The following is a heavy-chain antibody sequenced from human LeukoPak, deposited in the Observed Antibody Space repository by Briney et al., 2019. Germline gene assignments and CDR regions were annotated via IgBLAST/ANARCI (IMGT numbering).Heavy chain of an antibody. D-gene: IGHD3-10*01. CDR3: ARGTLVRGVIKSYFDY. J-gene: IGHJ4*02. V-gene: IGHV1-2*02. CDR1: GYTFTGYY. CDR2: INPNSGGT. Sequence: ASVKVSCKASGYTFTGYYMHWVRQAPGQGLEWMGWINPNSGGTNYAQKFQGRVTMTRDTSISTAYMELSRLRSDDTAVYYCARGTLVRGVIKSYFDYWGQGTLVTVSS.